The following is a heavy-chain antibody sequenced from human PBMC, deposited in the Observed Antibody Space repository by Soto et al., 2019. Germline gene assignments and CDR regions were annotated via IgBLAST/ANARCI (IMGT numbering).Heavy chain of an antibody. V-gene: IGHV4-4*07. CDR3: ARVMEQHALHF. Sequence: SETLSLTCTVSGGSISSYYWSWIRQPAGKGLEWIGRIYTSGSTNYNPSLKSRVTMSVDTSRNQFSLKLSSVTAEDTDVYYCARVMEQHALHFCGQRTLVTVSA. J-gene: IGHJ1*01. CDR2: IYTSGST. D-gene: IGHD6-13*01. CDR1: GGSISSYY.